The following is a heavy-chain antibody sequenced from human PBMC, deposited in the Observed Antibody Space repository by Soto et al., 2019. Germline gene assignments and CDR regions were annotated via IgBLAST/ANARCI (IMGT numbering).Heavy chain of an antibody. Sequence: QVQLVQSGAEVKKPGSSVKVSCKASVGTFSSYTISWVRQAPGQGLEWMGRIIPILGIANYAQKFQGRVTITADKSTSTAYMELRSLRSEDPAVYDCARTGDPSYWYVDRWGRGTLVTVSS. CDR3: ARTGDPSYWYVDR. CDR1: VGTFSSYT. V-gene: IGHV1-69*02. D-gene: IGHD7-27*01. J-gene: IGHJ2*01. CDR2: IIPILGIA.